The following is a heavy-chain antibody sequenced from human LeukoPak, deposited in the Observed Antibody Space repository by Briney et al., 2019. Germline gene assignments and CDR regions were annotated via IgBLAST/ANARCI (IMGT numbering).Heavy chain of an antibody. Sequence: GGSLRLSCTASGFTFSDYGMHWVRQPPGKGLEWVAIIWYDGSNKTYEDSVKGRFTISRDNAKNSLYLQMNSLRAEDTAVYYCARDLNYDFWSGYISYYYGMDVWGQGTTVTVSS. CDR3: ARDLNYDFWSGYISYYYGMDV. V-gene: IGHV3-33*01. CDR2: IWYDGSNK. J-gene: IGHJ6*02. D-gene: IGHD3-3*01. CDR1: GFTFSDYG.